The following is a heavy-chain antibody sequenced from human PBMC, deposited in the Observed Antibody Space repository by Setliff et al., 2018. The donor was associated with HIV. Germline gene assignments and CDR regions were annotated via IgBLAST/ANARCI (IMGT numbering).Heavy chain of an antibody. CDR2: IIPIFGTP. D-gene: IGHD3-10*01. CDR3: ATAGEMATIGYSYYYMDV. J-gene: IGHJ6*03. CDR1: RRTFSEDA. Sequence: ASVKVSCKTSRRTFSEDAINWVRQAPGQGPEWMGGIIPIFGTPKYAQKFQGRVTITADESTSTAYMELSSLRSEDTAVYYCATAGEMATIGYSYYYMDVWGKGTTVTVSS. V-gene: IGHV1-69*13.